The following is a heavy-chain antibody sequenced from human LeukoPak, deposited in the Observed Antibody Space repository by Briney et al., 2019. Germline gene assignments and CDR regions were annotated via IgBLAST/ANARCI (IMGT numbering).Heavy chain of an antibody. CDR1: GGSISSYY. D-gene: IGHD3-9*01. V-gene: IGHV4-59*01. CDR2: LSKSGNT. CDR3: ARARYVNSFYAFDI. J-gene: IGHJ3*02. Sequence: SETLSLTCTVSGGSISSYYWSWIRLPPGKGLEWIGYLSKSGNTNYSPSLKSRVTILGDTSKNQFFLKLSSVTDADTAVYYCARARYVNSFYAFDIWGQGTLVTVSS.